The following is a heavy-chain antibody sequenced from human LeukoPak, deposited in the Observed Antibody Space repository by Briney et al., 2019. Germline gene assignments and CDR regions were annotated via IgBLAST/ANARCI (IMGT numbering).Heavy chain of an antibody. J-gene: IGHJ4*02. CDR3: ARDLTRDGYGPFDY. CDR2: IWYDGSNK. D-gene: IGHD5-24*01. CDR1: GFTFSSYG. Sequence: GRSLRLSCAASGFTFSSYGMHWVRQAPGKGLEWVAVIWYDGSNKYYAGSVKGRFTISRDNSKNTLYLQMNSLRAEDTAVYYCARDLTRDGYGPFDYWGQGTLVTVSS. V-gene: IGHV3-33*01.